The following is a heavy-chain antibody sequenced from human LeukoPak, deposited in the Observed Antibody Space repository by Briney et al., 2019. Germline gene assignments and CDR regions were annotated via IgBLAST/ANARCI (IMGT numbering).Heavy chain of an antibody. J-gene: IGHJ3*02. CDR3: ARDMVVDTAMVFASDAFDI. CDR2: IYYSGST. V-gene: IGHV4-31*03. D-gene: IGHD5-18*01. Sequence: PSETLSLTCTVSGGSISSGGYYWSWIRQHPGKGLEWIGYIYYSGSTYYNPSLKSRVTISVDTSKNQFSLKLSSVTAADTAVYYCARDMVVDTAMVFASDAFDIWGQGTMVTVSS. CDR1: GGSISSGGYY.